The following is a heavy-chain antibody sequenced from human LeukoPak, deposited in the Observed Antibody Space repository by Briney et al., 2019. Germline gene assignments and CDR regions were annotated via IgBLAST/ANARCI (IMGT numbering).Heavy chain of an antibody. V-gene: IGHV3-23*01. CDR2: IVGSGVDT. CDR3: AKDRYCTGPRRLHAFDF. Sequence: GGSLRLSCAASGFTFSTYAMSWVRQAPGKGLEWVSGIVGSGVDTYFADSVKGRFTVSRDNSKNTLYLQMNSLRAEDTAVYYCAKDRYCTGPRRLHAFDFWGQGTMVTVSS. D-gene: IGHD2-8*02. CDR1: GFTFSTYA. J-gene: IGHJ3*01.